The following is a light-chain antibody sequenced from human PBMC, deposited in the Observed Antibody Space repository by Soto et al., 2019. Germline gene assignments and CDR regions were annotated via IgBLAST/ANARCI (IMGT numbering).Light chain of an antibody. Sequence: EIVLTQSPGTLSLSPGERATLSCRASQSVTSNSLAWYQQKPGQAPRLVMYGGFSRPTGIPDRFSGSGSGTDFTLTISRLEPEDFAVYYCQQYNSYPWTFGQGTKVEIK. CDR2: GGF. V-gene: IGKV3-20*01. J-gene: IGKJ1*01. CDR3: QQYNSYPWT. CDR1: QSVTSNS.